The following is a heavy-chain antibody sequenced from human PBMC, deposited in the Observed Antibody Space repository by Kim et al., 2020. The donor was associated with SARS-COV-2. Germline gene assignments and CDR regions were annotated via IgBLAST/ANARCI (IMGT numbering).Heavy chain of an antibody. D-gene: IGHD2-8*01. Sequence: GRFTISRDNSKNTLYLQMNSLRAEDTAVYYCAKDREDIVLMVYASYYFDYWGQGTLVTVSS. J-gene: IGHJ4*02. CDR3: AKDREDIVLMVYASYYFDY. V-gene: IGHV3-30*02.